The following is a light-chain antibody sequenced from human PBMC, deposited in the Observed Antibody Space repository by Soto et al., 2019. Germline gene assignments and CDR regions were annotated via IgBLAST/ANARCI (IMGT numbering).Light chain of an antibody. J-gene: IGKJ3*01. V-gene: IGKV1-5*01. CDR1: QSISSW. CDR3: QQYNSLIFT. CDR2: DAS. Sequence: DIQMTQSPSTLSASVGDRVTITCRASQSISSWLAWYQQKPGKAPKLLIYDASSLESGVPSRFSGSGSGTEFTLTISSLQPDDFATYYCQQYNSLIFTFGPGTKVGIK.